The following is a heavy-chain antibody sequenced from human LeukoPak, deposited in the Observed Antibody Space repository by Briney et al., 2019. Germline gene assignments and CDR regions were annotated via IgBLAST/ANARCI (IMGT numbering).Heavy chain of an antibody. Sequence: GGSLRLSCGASGFTLSSYSMNWVRQAPGKGLEWVSSISSSSSYIYYADSVKGRFTISRDNAKNSLYLQMNSLRAEDTAVYYCRRMAASDTSDYWGQGTLVTVSS. CDR3: RRMAASDTSDY. D-gene: IGHD5-24*01. V-gene: IGHV3-21*01. CDR2: ISSSSSYI. J-gene: IGHJ4*02. CDR1: GFTLSSYS.